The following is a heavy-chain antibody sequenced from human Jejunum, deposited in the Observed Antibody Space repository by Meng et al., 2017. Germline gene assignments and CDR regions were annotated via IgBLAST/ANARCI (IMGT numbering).Heavy chain of an antibody. CDR2: AST. CDR1: GGSVSSSGYQ. Sequence: QVQLQGSGRGLVRPSETFYLFCAVSGGSVSSSGYQWGWIRPPPGKGLEWIGYASTNYNPSLKSRVTISVDTSKNQFSMKLTSVTAADTAVYYCARDHWGSLDYWGQGVLVTVSS. J-gene: IGHJ4*02. D-gene: IGHD7-27*01. CDR3: ARDHWGSLDY. V-gene: IGHV4-61*08.